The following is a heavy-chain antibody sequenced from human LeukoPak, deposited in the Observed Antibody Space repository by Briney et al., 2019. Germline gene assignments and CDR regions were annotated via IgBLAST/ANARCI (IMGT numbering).Heavy chain of an antibody. CDR3: ARVGYYDSSGYRAFDY. J-gene: IGHJ4*02. CDR1: GFTFNNYA. CDR2: ISSSSSYI. D-gene: IGHD3-22*01. V-gene: IGHV3-21*01. Sequence: GGSLRLSCAASGFTFNNYAMRWVRQAPGKGLEWVSSISSSSSYIYYADSVKGRFTISRDNAKNSLYLQMNSLRAEDTAVYYCARVGYYDSSGYRAFDYWGQGTLVTVSS.